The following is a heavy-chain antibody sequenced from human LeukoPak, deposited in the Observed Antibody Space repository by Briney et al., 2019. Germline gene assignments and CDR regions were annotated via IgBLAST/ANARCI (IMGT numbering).Heavy chain of an antibody. D-gene: IGHD1-26*01. CDR2: ISRSSHM. CDR1: GFTFNSYS. J-gene: IGHJ1*01. Sequence: PGGSLRLSCAASGFTFNSYSMYWVRQAPGKGLEWVSSISRSSHMFYADSVKGRFSISRDNAKNSLYLQMNSVRAEDTAVYYCVRDSGSSYGYYFLHWGQGTLVTVSS. V-gene: IGHV3-21*01. CDR3: VRDSGSSYGYYFLH.